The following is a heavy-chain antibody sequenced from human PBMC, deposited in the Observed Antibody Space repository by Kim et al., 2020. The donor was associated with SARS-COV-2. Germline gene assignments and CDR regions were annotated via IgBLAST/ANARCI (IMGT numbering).Heavy chain of an antibody. J-gene: IGHJ6*02. D-gene: IGHD3-10*01. CDR3: AKESGSGSYYAWTYYYYGMDV. CDR2: ISYDGSNK. Sequence: GGSLRLSCAASGFTFSSYGMHWVRQAPGKGLEWVAVISYDGSNKYYADSVKGRFTISRDNSKNTLYLQMNILRAEDTAVYYCAKESGSGSYYAWTYYYYGMDVWGQGTTVTVSS. CDR1: GFTFSSYG. V-gene: IGHV3-30*18.